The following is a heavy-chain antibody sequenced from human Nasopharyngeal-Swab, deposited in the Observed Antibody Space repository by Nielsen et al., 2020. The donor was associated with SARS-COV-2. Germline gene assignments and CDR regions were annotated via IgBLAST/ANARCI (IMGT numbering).Heavy chain of an antibody. V-gene: IGHV3-73*01. J-gene: IGHJ6*02. CDR1: GFTFSGSA. CDR2: IRSKANSYAT. D-gene: IGHD3-16*02. Sequence: GESLKISCAASGFTFSGSAMHWVRQASGKGLEWVGRIRSKANSYATAYAASVKGRFTISRDDSKNTAYLQMNSLKTEDTAVYYCTRGSLGIDRYYYGMDVWGQGTTVTVSS. CDR3: TRGSLGIDRYYYGMDV.